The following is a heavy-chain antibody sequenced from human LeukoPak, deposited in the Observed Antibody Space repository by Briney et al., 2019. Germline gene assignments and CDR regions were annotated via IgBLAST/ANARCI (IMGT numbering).Heavy chain of an antibody. CDR3: AKDMGGGPY. Sequence: GGSLRLSCAVSGITVSSNFMSWVRQAPGKGLEWVSVIYSGGSTYYADSVKGRFSISRDNSKNTVYLQMNSLIAEDTAVYYCAKDMGGGPYWGQGTLVTVSS. CDR1: GITVSSNF. CDR2: IYSGGST. V-gene: IGHV3-66*01. D-gene: IGHD1-26*01. J-gene: IGHJ4*02.